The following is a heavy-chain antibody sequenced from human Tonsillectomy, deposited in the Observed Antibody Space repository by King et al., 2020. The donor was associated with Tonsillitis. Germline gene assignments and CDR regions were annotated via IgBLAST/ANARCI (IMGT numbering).Heavy chain of an antibody. J-gene: IGHJ4*02. CDR1: GFTFSSYG. D-gene: IGHD3-22*01. Sequence: QLVQSGGGVVQPGRSLRLYCAASGFTFSSYGMHWVRQAPGKGLEWVAIIWDDRSNKFYADSVKGRFTISRDNSKNTLYLQMNSLRAEDTAVYYCARGHYYDSSGSLDYWGQGTLVTVST. V-gene: IGHV3-33*01. CDR3: ARGHYYDSSGSLDY. CDR2: IWDDRSNK.